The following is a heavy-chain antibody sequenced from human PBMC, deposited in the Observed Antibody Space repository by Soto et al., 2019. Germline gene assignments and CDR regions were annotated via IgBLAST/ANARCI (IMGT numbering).Heavy chain of an antibody. CDR3: ARGKGDGYTMSYYYYYGMDV. Sequence: SVKVSCKSSGGTFSSYAISWVRQAPGQGLEWMGGIIPIFGTAKYAQKFQGRVTITADESTSTAYMELSSLRSEDTAVYYCARGKGDGYTMSYYYYYGMDVWGKGTTVTVSS. CDR1: GGTFSSYA. V-gene: IGHV1-69*13. J-gene: IGHJ6*04. D-gene: IGHD5-12*01. CDR2: IIPIFGTA.